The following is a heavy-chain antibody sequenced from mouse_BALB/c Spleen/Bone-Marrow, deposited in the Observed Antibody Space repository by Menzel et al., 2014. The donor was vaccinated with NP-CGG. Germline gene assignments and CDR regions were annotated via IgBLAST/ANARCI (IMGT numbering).Heavy chain of an antibody. D-gene: IGHD1-3*01. Sequence: QVQLQQSGAEFVKPGASVKLSCKASGYTFTTYWMHWVKQRPGQGLEWIGQIDPSDSYTNYSQKFKGKATLTVDKSSSTAYMQLSSVSSEDSAVYYCARGGDNYAWFPYWGQGTLVTVSA. V-gene: IGHV1-69*02. CDR3: ARGGDNYAWFPY. CDR1: GYTFTTYW. CDR2: IDPSDSYT. J-gene: IGHJ3*01.